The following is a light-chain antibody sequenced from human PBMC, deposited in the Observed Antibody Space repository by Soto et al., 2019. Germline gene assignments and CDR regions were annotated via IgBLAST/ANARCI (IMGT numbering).Light chain of an antibody. CDR2: DAS. V-gene: IGKV3-11*01. Sequence: EIVLTQSPATLSLSPGDRATLSCRASQCVNRFLAWYQQKPGQAPRLLIYDASNRATDIPARFSGSGSGTDFTLTISSLEPEDFAVYYCQERRNWPPGTFGQGTKLEIK. J-gene: IGKJ2*01. CDR3: QERRNWPPGT. CDR1: QCVNRF.